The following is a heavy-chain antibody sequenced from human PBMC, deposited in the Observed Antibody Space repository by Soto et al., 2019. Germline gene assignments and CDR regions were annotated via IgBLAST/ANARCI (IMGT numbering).Heavy chain of an antibody. CDR2: ISAYNGNT. V-gene: IGHV1-18*01. Sequence: ASVKVSCKASGYTFTSYGISWVRQAPGQGLEWMGWISAYNGNTNYAQKLQGRVTMTTDTSTGTAYMELRSLRSDDTAVYYCARAYRYYDILTGYYSAGGFYGMDVWGQGTTVTVSS. CDR3: ARAYRYYDILTGYYSAGGFYGMDV. J-gene: IGHJ6*02. D-gene: IGHD3-9*01. CDR1: GYTFTSYG.